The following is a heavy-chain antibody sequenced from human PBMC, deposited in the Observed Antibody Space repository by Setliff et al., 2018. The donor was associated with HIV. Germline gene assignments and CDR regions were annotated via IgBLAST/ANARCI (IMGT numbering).Heavy chain of an antibody. Sequence: PGGSLRLSCAASGFTFSNAWMSWVRQAPGKGLEWVGRIKSKTDGGTTDYAAPVKGRFTISRDDSKNTLYLQMNSLKTEDTAVYYCSSSGYSGYDFFDYWGQGTLVTVSS. CDR3: SSSGYSGYDFFDY. D-gene: IGHD5-12*01. J-gene: IGHJ4*02. CDR2: IKSKTDGGTT. V-gene: IGHV3-15*01. CDR1: GFTFSNAW.